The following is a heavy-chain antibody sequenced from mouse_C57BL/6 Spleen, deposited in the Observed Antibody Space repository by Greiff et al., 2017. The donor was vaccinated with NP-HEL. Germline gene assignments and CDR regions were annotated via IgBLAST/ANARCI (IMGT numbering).Heavy chain of an antibody. Sequence: VQLKQPGPELVKPGASVKMSCKASGYTFTDYNMHWVKQSHGKSLEWIGYINPNNGGTSYNQKFKGKATLTVNKSSSTAYMELRSLTSEDSAVYYCASYGYYAMDYWGQGTSVTVSS. CDR2: INPNNGGT. J-gene: IGHJ4*01. D-gene: IGHD1-1*01. CDR3: ASYGYYAMDY. V-gene: IGHV1-22*01. CDR1: GYTFTDYN.